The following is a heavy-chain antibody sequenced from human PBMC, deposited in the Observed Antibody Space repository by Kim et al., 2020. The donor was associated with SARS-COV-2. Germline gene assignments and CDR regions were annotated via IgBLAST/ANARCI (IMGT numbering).Heavy chain of an antibody. CDR3: SRIFLGGSYFDWFDS. V-gene: IGHV1-18*01. CDR1: GYTFSSYG. D-gene: IGHD3-10*01. J-gene: IGHJ5*01. Sequence: ASVKVSCKGSGYTFSSYGITWVRQAPGQGLEWMGWIRVSGYSNYAQKFQDRVTMTTDTSTSTAYMELRSLGSDDTAVYYFSRIFLGGSYFDWFDSWGQGTLVTVSA. CDR2: IRVSGYS.